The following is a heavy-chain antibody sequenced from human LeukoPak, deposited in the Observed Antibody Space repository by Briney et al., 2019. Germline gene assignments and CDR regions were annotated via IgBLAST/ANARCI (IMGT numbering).Heavy chain of an antibody. V-gene: IGHV4-4*07. CDR2: IYTSGST. CDR1: GGSVSSYF. Sequence: SSETLSLTCTVSGGSVSSYFWSWIRQPAGKGLEWIGRIYTSGSTNYNPSLKRRVTMSVDTSKNQFSLKLSSVTAADTAVYYCARDPNYCSSTSCYKPYLNWFDPWGQGTLVTVSS. D-gene: IGHD2-2*01. CDR3: ARDPNYCSSTSCYKPYLNWFDP. J-gene: IGHJ5*02.